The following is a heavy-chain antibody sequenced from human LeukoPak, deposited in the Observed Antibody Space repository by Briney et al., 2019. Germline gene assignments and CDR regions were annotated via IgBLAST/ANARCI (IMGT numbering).Heavy chain of an antibody. V-gene: IGHV3-30-3*01. CDR3: ARDRRSGSYLGTLDY. CDR1: GFTFSSYA. J-gene: IGHJ4*02. Sequence: GRSLRLSCAASGFTFSSYAMHWVRQAPGKGLEWVAVISYDGSNKYYADSVKGRFPISRDNSKNTLYLQMNSLRAEDTAVYYCARDRRSGSYLGTLDYWGQGTLVIVSS. D-gene: IGHD1-26*01. CDR2: ISYDGSNK.